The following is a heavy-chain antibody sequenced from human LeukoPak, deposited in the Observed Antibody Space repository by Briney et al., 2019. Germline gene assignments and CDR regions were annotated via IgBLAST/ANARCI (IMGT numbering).Heavy chain of an antibody. CDR2: LNPSGGST. Sequence: PKASLKVSCKASGYTFTGYYMHWVRQAPGQGLEWMGILNPSGGSTSYAQKFQGRVTMTRDTSTSTVYMELSSLRSEDTAVYYCARDVPYSSGWSYYYYYGMDVWGQGTTVTVSS. J-gene: IGHJ6*02. D-gene: IGHD6-19*01. CDR1: GYTFTGYY. CDR3: ARDVPYSSGWSYYYYYGMDV. V-gene: IGHV1-46*01.